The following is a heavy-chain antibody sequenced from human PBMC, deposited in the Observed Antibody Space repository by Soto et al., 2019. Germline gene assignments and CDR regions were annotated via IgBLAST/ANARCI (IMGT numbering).Heavy chain of an antibody. V-gene: IGHV3-30*18. D-gene: IGHD1-26*01. Sequence: PGGSLRLSCGGSGFSFGSYGVHWVRQAPGKGLEWVATVSFDSKNKYYIDSVEGRFTISRDNSKKMLSLQMTSLRHEDTAVYYCAKESVEATYSYYGMDVWGPGTTVTVS. CDR3: AKESVEATYSYYGMDV. CDR1: GFSFGSYG. J-gene: IGHJ6*02. CDR2: VSFDSKNK.